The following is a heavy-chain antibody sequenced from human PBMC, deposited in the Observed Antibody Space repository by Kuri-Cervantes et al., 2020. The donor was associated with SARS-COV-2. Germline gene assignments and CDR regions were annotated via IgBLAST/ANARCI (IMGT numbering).Heavy chain of an antibody. Sequence: GGSLRLSCAASGFTFSSYWMSWVRQAPGKGLEWVAVISYDGSNKYYADSVKGRFTISRDNSKNTLYLQMNSLRAEDTAVYYCAKDQHGIVVVVAAIDYWGQGTLVTVSS. CDR3: AKDQHGIVVVVAAIDY. V-gene: IGHV3-30*18. CDR2: ISYDGSNK. D-gene: IGHD2-15*01. J-gene: IGHJ4*02. CDR1: GFTFSSYW.